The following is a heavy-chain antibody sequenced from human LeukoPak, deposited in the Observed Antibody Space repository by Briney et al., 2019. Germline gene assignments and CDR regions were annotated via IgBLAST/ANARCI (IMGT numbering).Heavy chain of an antibody. Sequence: PSETLSLTCTVSGGPISSYYWSWTRQPPGKGLEWIGYMYYSGSTNYNPSLKSRVTISVDTSKNQFSLKLSSVTAADTAVYYCARGESLYYDILTGHYYYYYMDVWGKGTTVTVSS. CDR1: GGPISSYY. CDR3: ARGESLYYDILTGHYYYYYMDV. CDR2: MYYSGST. J-gene: IGHJ6*03. V-gene: IGHV4-59*01. D-gene: IGHD3-9*01.